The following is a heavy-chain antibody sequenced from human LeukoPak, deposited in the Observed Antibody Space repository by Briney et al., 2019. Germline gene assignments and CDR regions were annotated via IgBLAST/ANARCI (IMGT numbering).Heavy chain of an antibody. CDR3: AKLATSILIYFDS. J-gene: IGHJ4*02. CDR1: GFTFADYL. D-gene: IGHD1-7*01. CDR2: IRSKTYGGTT. Sequence: GRSLRLSCTASGFTFADYLMSWFRQAPGKGLEWVGFIRSKTYGGTTEYAASVKGRFTISRDDSKSIAYLQMNSLETEDTAVYYCAKLATSILIYFDSWGQGTLVTVSS. V-gene: IGHV3-49*03.